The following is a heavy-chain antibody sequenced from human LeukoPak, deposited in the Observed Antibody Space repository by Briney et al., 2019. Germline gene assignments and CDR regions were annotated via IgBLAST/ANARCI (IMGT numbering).Heavy chain of an antibody. CDR1: DASINSATYF. D-gene: IGHD3-9*01. CDR3: VRRSPYQVLTGYSPSYFFDY. V-gene: IGHV4-39*01. CDR2: ISTSGIT. Sequence: SETLSLTCVVSDASINSATYFWGWIRQPPGKGLEWIGSISTSGITYYNPSLKSRATMSMDTSKDQVSLKLNSLTGADTAVYYCVRRSPYQVLTGYSPSYFFDYWGQGTPVRVSS. J-gene: IGHJ4*02.